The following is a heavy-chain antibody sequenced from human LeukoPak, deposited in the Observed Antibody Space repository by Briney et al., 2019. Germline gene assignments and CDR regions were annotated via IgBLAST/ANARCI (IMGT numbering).Heavy chain of an antibody. D-gene: IGHD1-1*01. V-gene: IGHV3-15*01. Sequence: GGSLRLSCAASGFTSSKAWMSWVRQAPGKGLEWVGRVKSKTDGGTTDYAAPVKGRFTISRDDSKNTLDLQMNSLKTEDTAVYYCSTGTGRTDFDYWGQGTLVTVSS. CDR2: VKSKTDGGTT. CDR3: STGTGRTDFDY. CDR1: GFTSSKAW. J-gene: IGHJ4*02.